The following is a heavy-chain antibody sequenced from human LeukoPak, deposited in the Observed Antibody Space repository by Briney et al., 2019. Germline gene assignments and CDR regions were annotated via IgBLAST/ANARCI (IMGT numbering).Heavy chain of an antibody. CDR2: IYYSGST. V-gene: IGHV4-59*01. Sequence: TLSLTCTVSGGSISSYYWSWIRQPPGKGLEWIGYIYYSGSTNYNPSLKSRVTISVDTSKNQFSLKLSSVTAADTAVYYCAREVVPAAPPWRYGMDVWGQGTTVTVSS. J-gene: IGHJ6*02. CDR1: GGSISSYY. D-gene: IGHD2-2*01. CDR3: AREVVPAAPPWRYGMDV.